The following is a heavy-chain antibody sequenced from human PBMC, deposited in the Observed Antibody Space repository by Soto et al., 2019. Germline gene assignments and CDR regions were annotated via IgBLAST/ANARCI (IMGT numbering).Heavy chain of an antibody. CDR1: GYTFSNYG. Sequence: ASVKVSCKTSGYTFSNYGINWVRQAPGQGLEWMGWISAYNGNTNFAQKLQGRVSLTTDTSSTTAYMELRSLTSDDTAVYYCARDLVPGYTDFSDYWGQGTLVTVSS. J-gene: IGHJ4*02. CDR3: ARDLVPGYTDFSDY. D-gene: IGHD5-12*01. V-gene: IGHV1-18*01. CDR2: ISAYNGNT.